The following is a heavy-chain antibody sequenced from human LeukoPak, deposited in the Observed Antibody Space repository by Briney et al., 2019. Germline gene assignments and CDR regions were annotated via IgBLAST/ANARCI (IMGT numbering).Heavy chain of an antibody. V-gene: IGHV4-59*01. D-gene: IGHD6-13*01. CDR3: AARRGSSWFSDY. CDR1: GGSISSYY. J-gene: IGHJ4*02. CDR2: IYYSGST. Sequence: PSETLSLTCTVSGGSISSYYLSWVRQPPGKGLEWVGYIYYSGSTNYNPSLKSRVTISVDTSKNQFSLKLSSVTAADTAVYYCAARRGSSWFSDYWGQGTLVTVSS.